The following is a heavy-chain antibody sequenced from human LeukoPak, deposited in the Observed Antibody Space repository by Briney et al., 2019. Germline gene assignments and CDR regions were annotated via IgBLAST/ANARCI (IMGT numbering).Heavy chain of an antibody. Sequence: SVKVSCKASGGTFSSYAISWVRQAPGQGLEWMGRIIPIFGTANYAQKFQGRVTITTGESTSTAYMELSSLRSEDTAVYYCAIIEGATGFDYWGQGTLVTVSS. CDR1: GGTFSSYA. CDR3: AIIEGATGFDY. CDR2: IIPIFGTA. D-gene: IGHD1-26*01. V-gene: IGHV1-69*05. J-gene: IGHJ4*02.